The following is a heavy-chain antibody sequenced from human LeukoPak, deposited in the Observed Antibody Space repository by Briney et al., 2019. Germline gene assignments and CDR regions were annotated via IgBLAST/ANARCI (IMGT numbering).Heavy chain of an antibody. J-gene: IGHJ6*03. CDR1: GYTFTSYD. Sequence: ASVKVSCXASGYTFTSYDINWVRQASGQGLEWMGWMNPNSGNTGYAQKFQGRVTMTRNTSISTAYMELSSLRSEDTAVYYCARSYCSGGSCYSRYYYYMDVWGKGTTVTVSS. V-gene: IGHV1-8*01. D-gene: IGHD2-15*01. CDR3: ARSYCSGGSCYSRYYYYMDV. CDR2: MNPNSGNT.